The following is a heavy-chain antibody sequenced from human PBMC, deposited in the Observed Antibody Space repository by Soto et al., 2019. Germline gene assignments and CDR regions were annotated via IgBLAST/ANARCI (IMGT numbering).Heavy chain of an antibody. CDR1: GYSFTSYW. CDR3: ARHRGGSYHTPDYGMDV. D-gene: IGHD1-26*01. V-gene: IGHV5-10-1*03. CDR2: IDPSDSYT. J-gene: IGHJ6*02. Sequence: EVQLVQSGAEVKKPGESLRISCKGSGYSFTSYWISWVRQMPGKGLEWMGRIDPSDSYTNYSPSFQGHVTISADKSISTAYLQWSSLKASDTAMYYCARHRGGSYHTPDYGMDVWGQGTTVTVSS.